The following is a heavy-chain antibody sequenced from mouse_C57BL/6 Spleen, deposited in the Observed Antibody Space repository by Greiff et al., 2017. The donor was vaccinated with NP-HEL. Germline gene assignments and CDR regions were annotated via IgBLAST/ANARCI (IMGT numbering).Heavy chain of an antibody. CDR2: ISSGSSTI. J-gene: IGHJ2*01. CDR1: GFTFSDYG. CDR3: ARPFITTVVAPYFDY. D-gene: IGHD1-1*01. V-gene: IGHV5-17*01. Sequence: EVRLVESGGGLVKPGGSLILSCAASGFTFSDYGMHWVRQAPEKGLEWVAYISSGSSTIYYADTVKGRFTISRDNAKNTLFLQMTSLRSEDTAMYYCARPFITTVVAPYFDYWGQGTTLTVSS.